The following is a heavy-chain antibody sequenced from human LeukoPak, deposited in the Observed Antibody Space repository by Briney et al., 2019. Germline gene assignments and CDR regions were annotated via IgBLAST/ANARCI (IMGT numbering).Heavy chain of an antibody. Sequence: GGSLRLTCAASGFTFSDHYMDWVRQAPGKGLERVGRTRNKANSYTTEYAASVKGRFTISRDDSKNSLYLQMNSLKTEDTAVYYCARARGPYGMDVWGQGTTVTVSS. CDR3: ARARGPYGMDV. V-gene: IGHV3-72*01. CDR1: GFTFSDHY. CDR2: TRNKANSYTT. J-gene: IGHJ6*02. D-gene: IGHD6-25*01.